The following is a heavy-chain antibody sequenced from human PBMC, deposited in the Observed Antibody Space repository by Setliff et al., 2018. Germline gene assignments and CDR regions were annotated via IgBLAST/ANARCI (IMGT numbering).Heavy chain of an antibody. D-gene: IGHD1-26*01. Sequence: EASVKVSCKASGYTFTSYDINWVRQATGQGREWMGWMNPNSGNTGYAQGFTGRFVFSSDTSVSTAYLQISSLKAEDTAVYYCARERSYDYYYGMDVWGQGTTVTVSS. CDR3: ARERSYDYYYGMDV. CDR1: GYTFTSYD. CDR2: MNPNSGNT. V-gene: IGHV7-4-1*02. J-gene: IGHJ6*02.